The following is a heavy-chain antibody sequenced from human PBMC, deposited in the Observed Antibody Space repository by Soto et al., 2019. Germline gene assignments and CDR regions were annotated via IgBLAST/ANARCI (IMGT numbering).Heavy chain of an antibody. J-gene: IGHJ4*02. D-gene: IGHD2-15*01. CDR2: ISGSATST. CDR3: AKDTQSRWYCNTAGCQGADY. CDR1: GFTFSAYA. Sequence: GGSLRLSCAASGFTFSAYAMNWVRQAPGKGLEWVSAISGSATSTYYADSVKGRFTISRDNSKNTLYLQMNSLRAEDTAVYYCAKDTQSRWYCNTAGCQGADYWGQGTLVTVSS. V-gene: IGHV3-23*01.